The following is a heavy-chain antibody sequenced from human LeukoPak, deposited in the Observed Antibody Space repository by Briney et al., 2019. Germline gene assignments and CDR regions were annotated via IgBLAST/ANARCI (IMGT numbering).Heavy chain of an antibody. CDR1: GFTFSSYG. Sequence: GGSLRLSCAASGFTFSSYGMHWVRQAPGKGLEWVAVISYDGSNKYYADSVKGRFTISRDNSKNTLYLQMNSLRAEDTAVYYCAKDARKPDWGQGTLVTVSS. D-gene: IGHD1-14*01. V-gene: IGHV3-30*18. J-gene: IGHJ4*02. CDR3: AKDARKPD. CDR2: ISYDGSNK.